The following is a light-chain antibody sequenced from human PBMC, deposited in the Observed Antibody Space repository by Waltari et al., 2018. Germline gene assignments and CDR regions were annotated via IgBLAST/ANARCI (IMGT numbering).Light chain of an antibody. J-gene: IGLJ2*01. V-gene: IGLV2-14*01. CDR3: SSQSSNDVVL. CDR1: SNDVGVYNS. Sequence: QSALTQPASVSGSPGQSVTIFCAGTSNDVGVYNSVSWYQEDPGQAPRVIIYDVSDRPSGVSDRFSGSKSGNTASLTISGLQAEDEADYYCSSQSSNDVVLFGGGTKLTVL. CDR2: DVS.